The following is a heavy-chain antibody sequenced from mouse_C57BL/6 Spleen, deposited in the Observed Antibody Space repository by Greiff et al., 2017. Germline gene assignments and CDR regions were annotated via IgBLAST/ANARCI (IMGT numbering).Heavy chain of an antibody. CDR3: GRTQGCYCNSFDY. CDR2: INPYNGDT. J-gene: IGHJ2*01. Sequence: VQLQHSGPELAKPGASVKISCKASGYSFTGYCMNWVKQSHGKSLEWIGRINPYNGDTFYNQKFKGKATLTVNKSSGTAHMELLSLTSEVCAVYYCGRTQGCYCNSFDYWGQGATLSVSS. D-gene: IGHD4-1*01. V-gene: IGHV1-37*01. CDR1: GYSFTGYC.